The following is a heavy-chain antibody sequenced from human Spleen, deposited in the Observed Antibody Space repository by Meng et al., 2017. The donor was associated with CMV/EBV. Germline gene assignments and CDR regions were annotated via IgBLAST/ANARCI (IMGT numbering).Heavy chain of an antibody. Sequence: QVQLQESGPGLVKPSETLSLTCTVSGGSISSYYWSWIRQPAGKGLEWIGRIYTSGSTNYNPSLKSRVTISVDTSKNQFSLKLSSVTAADTAVYYCARALREVTTVTNYFDYWGQGTLVTVSS. D-gene: IGHD4-17*01. CDR3: ARALREVTTVTNYFDY. CDR1: GGSISSYY. V-gene: IGHV4-4*07. CDR2: IYTSGST. J-gene: IGHJ4*02.